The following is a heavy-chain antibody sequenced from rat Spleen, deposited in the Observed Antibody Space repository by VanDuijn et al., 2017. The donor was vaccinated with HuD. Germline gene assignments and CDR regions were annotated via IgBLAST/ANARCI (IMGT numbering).Heavy chain of an antibody. CDR2: MWSDGDT. D-gene: IGHD1-6*01. CDR3: ARDLGNNPYTNYVMDV. J-gene: IGHJ4*01. Sequence: QVQLKESGPGLVQPSQTLSLTCTVSGFSLTDNHVHWVRQPPGKGLEWMGVMWSDGDTSFNSVLKSRLSINRDTSKSQVFLKMSSLQTEDTATYYCARDLGNNPYTNYVMDVWGQGASVTVSS. V-gene: IGHV2-32*01. CDR1: GFSLTDNH.